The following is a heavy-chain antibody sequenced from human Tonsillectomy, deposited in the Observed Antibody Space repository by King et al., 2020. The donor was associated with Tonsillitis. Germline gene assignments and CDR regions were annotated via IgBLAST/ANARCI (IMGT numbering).Heavy chain of an antibody. CDR3: ARGIAAAASHNWFDP. V-gene: IGHV2-26*01. CDR2: IFSSDET. J-gene: IGHJ5*02. D-gene: IGHD6-13*01. CDR1: GISLSNAAMG. Sequence: TLKESGPVLVKPTETLTLTCTVSGISLSNAAMGVSWIRQSPGKALEWLAHIFSSDETSYNTSLKSRLTISKDTSKRQVVLTMTNMDPVDTATYYCARGIAAAASHNWFDPWGQGTLVTVSS.